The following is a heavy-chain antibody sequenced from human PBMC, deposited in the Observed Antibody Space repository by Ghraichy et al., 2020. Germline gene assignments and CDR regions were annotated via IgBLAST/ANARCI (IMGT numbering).Heavy chain of an antibody. Sequence: LSLTCEVSGFTFSSYAMSWVRQAPGKGLEWVSAISDSGGRTYYADSVKGRFTISRDNSKNTLYLQMNSLRAEDTAVYYCAKDDVWGIYRVFDFWGQGTLVTVSS. CDR3: AKDDVWGIYRVFDF. CDR1: GFTFSSYA. D-gene: IGHD3-16*02. J-gene: IGHJ4*02. CDR2: ISDSGGRT. V-gene: IGHV3-23*01.